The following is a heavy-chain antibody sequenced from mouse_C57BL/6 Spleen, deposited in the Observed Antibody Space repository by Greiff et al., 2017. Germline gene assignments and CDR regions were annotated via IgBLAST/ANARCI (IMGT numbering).Heavy chain of an antibody. CDR3: ASTGYFGC. CDR2: IDPGDGDT. V-gene: IGHV1-80*01. J-gene: IGHJ2*01. Sequence: QVQLKESGAELVKPGASVKISCKASGYTFSSYSMNWVKQRPGKGLEWIGQIDPGDGDTNYNDKFKGKATLTADKSSSTAYMQLSSLTSEDSAVYFCASTGYFGCWGQGTTLTVSS. D-gene: IGHD4-1*01. CDR1: GYTFSSYS.